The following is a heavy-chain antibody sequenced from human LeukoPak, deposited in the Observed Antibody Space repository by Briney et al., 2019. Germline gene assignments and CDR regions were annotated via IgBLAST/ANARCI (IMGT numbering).Heavy chain of an antibody. CDR3: AGTNYDSSGYYYRFFDY. Sequence: SQTLSLTCTVSGASITNYYWSWVRRPPGKGMGLVGYMFYNGRASYHPSLNNRPTLSVDTSKNQFSLKLNSVTAADTAVYYCAGTNYDSSGYYYRFFDYWGQGTLVTVSS. J-gene: IGHJ4*02. D-gene: IGHD3-22*01. CDR1: GASITNYY. V-gene: IGHV4-59*01. CDR2: MFYNGRA.